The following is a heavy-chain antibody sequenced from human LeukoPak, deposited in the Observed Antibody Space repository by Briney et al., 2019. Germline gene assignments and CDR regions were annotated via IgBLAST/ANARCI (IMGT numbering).Heavy chain of an antibody. Sequence: PGGSLRLSCAASGFTFSSYEMHWVRQAPGKGLEWVSYISSSGTTIYYADSVKGRFTISRDNAKNSLYLQMNSLRAEDTAVYYCARDYGGSSPFDYWGPGNPGHRLL. D-gene: IGHD4-23*01. CDR2: ISSSGTTI. V-gene: IGHV3-48*03. J-gene: IGHJ4*02. CDR1: GFTFSSYE. CDR3: ARDYGGSSPFDY.